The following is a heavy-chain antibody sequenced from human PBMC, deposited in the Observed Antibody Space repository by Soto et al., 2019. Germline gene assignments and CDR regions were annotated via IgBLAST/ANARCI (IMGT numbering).Heavy chain of an antibody. J-gene: IGHJ3*02. Sequence: GESLKISCKGSAYTFTSYWITWVRQMPGKGLEWMGRIDPSDSYTDYSPSFEGHVTISADKSITTAYLQWSGLRASDTAMYYCAKPYGPPISTSWHSYALDIWGQGTMVTVSS. CDR3: AKPYGPPISTSWHSYALDI. D-gene: IGHD2-2*01. CDR1: AYTFTSYW. V-gene: IGHV5-10-1*01. CDR2: IDPSDSYT.